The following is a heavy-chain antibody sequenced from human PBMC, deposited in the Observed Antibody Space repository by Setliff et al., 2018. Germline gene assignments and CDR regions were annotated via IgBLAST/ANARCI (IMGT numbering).Heavy chain of an antibody. CDR1: GYTFTDFY. D-gene: IGHD3-10*01. J-gene: IGHJ4*02. CDR3: VRVDMVLSNFDF. V-gene: IGHV1-3*01. CDR2: IHAGSSNT. Sequence: ASVKVSCKTSGYTFTDFYIQWVRQAPGQTLEWMGWIHAGSSNTLYSQRFQGRLSISSDTSASTVYMDLHNLGSEDTAVYFCVRVDMVLSNFDFWGQGTLVTVSS.